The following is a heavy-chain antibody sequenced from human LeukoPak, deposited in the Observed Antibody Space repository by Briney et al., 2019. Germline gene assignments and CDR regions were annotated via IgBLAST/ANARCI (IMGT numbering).Heavy chain of an antibody. V-gene: IGHV3-23*01. CDR1: GFTFSSYW. CDR3: AKLDCRGSSCYQFDC. J-gene: IGHJ4*02. CDR2: ITGSGGST. D-gene: IGHD2-15*01. Sequence: QPGGSLRLSCAASGFTFSSYWMSWVRQAPGKGLEWVSGITGSGGSTFYADSVKGRFTISRDNSKDTVYLQMNSLTSEDTAVYYCAKLDCRGSSCYQFDCWGQGTLVTVSS.